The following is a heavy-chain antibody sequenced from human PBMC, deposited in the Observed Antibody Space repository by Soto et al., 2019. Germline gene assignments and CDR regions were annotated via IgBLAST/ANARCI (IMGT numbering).Heavy chain of an antibody. CDR2: IYYSGST. CDR1: GGSISSYY. Sequence: SETLSLTCTVSGGSISSYYWSWIRQPPGKGLEWIGYIYYSGSTNYNPSLKSRVTISVDTSKNQFSLKLSSVTAADTAVYYCARSGSDGYNARFDYWGQGTLVTVSS. J-gene: IGHJ4*02. V-gene: IGHV4-59*01. D-gene: IGHD5-12*01. CDR3: ARSGSDGYNARFDY.